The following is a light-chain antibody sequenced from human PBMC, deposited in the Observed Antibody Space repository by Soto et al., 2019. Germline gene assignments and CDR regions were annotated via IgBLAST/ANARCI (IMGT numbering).Light chain of an antibody. Sequence: QSALTQPASVSGSPGQSITFFCTGTSSDVGSYDYVSWHQQHPGKAPKLKIYDVNNRPSGVPSRFSGSKTGNTASLNNHGFQTEDEADYYCCAYSTSGTHVFGTGTKVTVL. J-gene: IGLJ1*01. CDR1: SSDVGSYDY. CDR3: CAYSTSGTHV. V-gene: IGLV2-14*03. CDR2: DVN.